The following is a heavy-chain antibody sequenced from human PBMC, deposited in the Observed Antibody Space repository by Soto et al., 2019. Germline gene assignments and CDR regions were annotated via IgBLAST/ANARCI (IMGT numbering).Heavy chain of an antibody. D-gene: IGHD2-15*01. Sequence: GGSLILSCSASGFTFSSYAMHWVRQAPGKGLEYVSAISSNGGSTYYADSVKGRFTISRDNSKNTLYLQMSSLRAEDTAVYYCVKDKGEGYCSGGSCFFDPWGQGTLVTVSS. CDR2: ISSNGGST. CDR3: VKDKGEGYCSGGSCFFDP. V-gene: IGHV3-64D*06. CDR1: GFTFSSYA. J-gene: IGHJ5*02.